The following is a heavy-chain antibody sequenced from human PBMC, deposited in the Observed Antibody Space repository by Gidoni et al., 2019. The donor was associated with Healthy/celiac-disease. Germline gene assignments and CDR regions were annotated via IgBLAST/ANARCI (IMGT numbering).Heavy chain of an antibody. V-gene: IGHV4-39*01. D-gene: IGHD3-22*01. J-gene: IGHJ4*02. CDR3: ARLPYYYDSSGYYIDY. Sequence: QLQLQESGPGLVKPSETLSLTCTVAGGSISSSSYYWGWIRQPPGKGLEWIGSISYSGSTYDNPSLQSRVTISVDTSKNQFSLKLSSVTAADTAVYYCARLPYYYDSSGYYIDYWGQGTLVTVSS. CDR2: ISYSGST. CDR1: GGSISSSSYY.